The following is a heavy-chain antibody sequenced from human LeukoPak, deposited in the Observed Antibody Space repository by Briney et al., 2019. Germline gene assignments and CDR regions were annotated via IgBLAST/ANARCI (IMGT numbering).Heavy chain of an antibody. CDR3: ARDKGRGYSYGNFDY. J-gene: IGHJ4*02. D-gene: IGHD5-18*01. Sequence: PSETLSLTCTVSAGSISSGDYYWSWIRQPPGKGLEWIGYIYYSGSTNYNPSLKSRVTISVDTSKNQFSLKLSSVTAADTAVYYCARDKGRGYSYGNFDYWGQGTLVTVSS. CDR1: AGSISSGDYY. CDR2: IYYSGST. V-gene: IGHV4-61*08.